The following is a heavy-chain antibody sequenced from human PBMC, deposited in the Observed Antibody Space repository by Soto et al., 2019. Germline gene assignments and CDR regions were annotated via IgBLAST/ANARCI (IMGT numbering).Heavy chain of an antibody. Sequence: GESLKISCKGSGYNFINYWIAWVRQMPGKGLEWMGIIYPGDSDTRYGPSFQGQVTISADKSISTAYLQWSSLKASDTAMYYCARHLAVAARYGMDVWGQGTTVTVSS. CDR1: GYNFINYW. CDR3: ARHLAVAARYGMDV. D-gene: IGHD6-19*01. CDR2: IYPGDSDT. V-gene: IGHV5-51*01. J-gene: IGHJ6*02.